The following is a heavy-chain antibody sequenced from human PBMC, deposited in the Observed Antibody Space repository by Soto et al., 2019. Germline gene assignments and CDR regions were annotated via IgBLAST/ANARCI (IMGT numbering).Heavy chain of an antibody. Sequence: DVQLLESGGHLVQPGGSLRLSCAASGFTFSSYAMSWVRQAPGKALEWVSSVSAGGDMSYYSDSVKGRITISRDNSNNVLFLQMNSLRIEDTARYYCARGDRGGSGSPASYYYSGVDVWGQGTTVTVS. V-gene: IGHV3-23*01. D-gene: IGHD2-15*01. J-gene: IGHJ6*02. CDR1: GFTFSSYA. CDR2: VSAGGDMS. CDR3: ARGDRGGSGSPASYYYSGVDV.